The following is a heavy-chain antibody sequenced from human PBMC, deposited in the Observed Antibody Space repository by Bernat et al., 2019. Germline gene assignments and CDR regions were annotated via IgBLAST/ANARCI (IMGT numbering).Heavy chain of an antibody. CDR3: ARIRGYRYGQIDY. J-gene: IGHJ4*02. Sequence: QVQLVESGGGVVQPGRSLRLSCAASGFTFSSYGMHWVRQAPGKGLEWVAVIWYDGSNKYYADSVKGRFTISKDNSKNTLYLQMNSLRAEDTAVYYCARIRGYRYGQIDYWGQGTLVTVSS. CDR1: GFTFSSYG. CDR2: IWYDGSNK. D-gene: IGHD5-18*01. V-gene: IGHV3-33*01.